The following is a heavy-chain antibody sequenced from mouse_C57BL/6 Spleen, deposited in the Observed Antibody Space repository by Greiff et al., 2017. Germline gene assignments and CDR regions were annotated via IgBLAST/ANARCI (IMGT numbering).Heavy chain of an antibody. V-gene: IGHV1-9*01. J-gene: IGHJ3*01. Sequence: QVQLQQSGAELMKPGASVKLSCKATGYTFTGYWIEWVKQRPGHGLEWIGEILPGSGSTNDNEKFKGKATFIADTSSNTAYMQLSSLTTEDSAIYYCARSYDYDWAWFAYWGQGTLVTVSA. CDR1: GYTFTGYW. CDR3: ARSYDYDWAWFAY. D-gene: IGHD2-4*01. CDR2: ILPGSGST.